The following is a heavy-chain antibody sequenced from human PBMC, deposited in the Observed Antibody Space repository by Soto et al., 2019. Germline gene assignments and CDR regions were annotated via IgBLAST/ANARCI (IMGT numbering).Heavy chain of an antibody. V-gene: IGHV3-23*01. CDR1: GFTFTSFA. CDR3: AKPLRGMDV. CDR2: ISADGAGT. J-gene: IGHJ6*02. Sequence: GGSLRLSCAASGFTFTSFAMSWVRQAPGKGLECVSAISADGAGTYYADSVKGRFTISRDNSKNTLYLQMNALRADDTALYYCAKPLRGMDVWGQGTTVTVSS.